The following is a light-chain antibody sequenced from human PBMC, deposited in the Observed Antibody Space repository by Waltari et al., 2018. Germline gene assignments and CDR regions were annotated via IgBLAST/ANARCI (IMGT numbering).Light chain of an antibody. Sequence: DIHMTQSPPSLCASIGDRVTIPCRASENIGSYLNGYQQKSGEVPRLLIYAASTLQSGVPPRFSGSRSGTDFTFTISSLQPEDCAVYYCQHSFETPYSFGQGTKVEIK. V-gene: IGKV1-39*01. J-gene: IGKJ2*03. CDR1: ENIGSY. CDR3: QHSFETPYS. CDR2: AAS.